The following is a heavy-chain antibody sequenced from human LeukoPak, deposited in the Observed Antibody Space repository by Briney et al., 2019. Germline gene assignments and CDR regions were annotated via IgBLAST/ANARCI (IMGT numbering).Heavy chain of an antibody. CDR3: AKRGYYYDSSGYYYFDY. Sequence: GGSLRLSCAASGFTFSSYAMSWVRQAPGKGLEWVSTISGSGGSIYYADSVKGRFTISRDNSKNTLYLQMHSLRAEDTAVYYCAKRGYYYDSSGYYYFDYWGQGTLVTVSS. CDR1: GFTFSSYA. J-gene: IGHJ4*02. CDR2: ISGSGGSI. V-gene: IGHV3-23*01. D-gene: IGHD3-22*01.